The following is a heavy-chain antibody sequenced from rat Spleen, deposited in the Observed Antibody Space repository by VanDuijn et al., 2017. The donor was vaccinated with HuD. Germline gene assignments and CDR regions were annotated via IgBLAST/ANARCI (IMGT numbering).Heavy chain of an antibody. V-gene: IGHV5-20*01. CDR2: ISTGGGNT. D-gene: IGHD1-6*01. J-gene: IGHJ2*01. Sequence: EVQLVESGGGLVQPGRSLKLSCAASGFTFSDYAMAWVRQAPKKGLEWVASISTGGGNTYYRDSVKGRFTVSRDNAKSSLYLQMDSLRSEDTATYYCTRDRILRSTGFDYWGQGVMVTVSS. CDR3: TRDRILRSTGFDY. CDR1: GFTFSDYA.